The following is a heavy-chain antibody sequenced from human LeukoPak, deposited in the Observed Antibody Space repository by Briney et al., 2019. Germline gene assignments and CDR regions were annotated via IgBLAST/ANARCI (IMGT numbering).Heavy chain of an antibody. V-gene: IGHV4-39*01. CDR3: ARLSGAHDAFDI. CDR2: IYYSGST. CDR1: GGSISSSSYY. J-gene: IGHJ3*02. Sequence: SETLSLTCTVSGGSISSSSYYWGWIRQPPGKGLEWIGSIYYSGSTYYNPSLKSRVTISVDTSKNQFSLKLSSVTAADTAVYYCARLSGAHDAFDIWGQGTMVTVSS.